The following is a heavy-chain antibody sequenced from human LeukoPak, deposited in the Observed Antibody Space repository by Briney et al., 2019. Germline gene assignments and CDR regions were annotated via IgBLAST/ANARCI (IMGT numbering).Heavy chain of an antibody. CDR2: ISSSGSTI. CDR3: ARIPRIDTAMAGNDY. Sequence: PGGSLRLSCAASGFTFSSYEMNWVRQAPGKGLEWVSYISSSGSTIYYADSVKGRFTISRDNAKNSLYLQMNSLRAEDTDVYYCARIPRIDTAMAGNDYWGQGTLVTVSS. D-gene: IGHD5-18*01. J-gene: IGHJ4*02. CDR1: GFTFSSYE. V-gene: IGHV3-48*03.